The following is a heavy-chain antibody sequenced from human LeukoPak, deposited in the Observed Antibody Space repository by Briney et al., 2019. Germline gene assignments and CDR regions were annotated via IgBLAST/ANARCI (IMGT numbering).Heavy chain of an antibody. D-gene: IGHD1-26*01. Sequence: GGSLRLSCAASGFTFRSYEMSWVRQAPGKGLEWIAYIRSSGSNMYYADSVRGRFSISRDNAKDSLYLQMNSLRAEDTANYYCARDGLSGDQAFDAFDIWGQGTMVTVSS. CDR3: ARDGLSGDQAFDAFDI. V-gene: IGHV3-48*03. J-gene: IGHJ3*02. CDR2: IRSSGSNM. CDR1: GFTFRSYE.